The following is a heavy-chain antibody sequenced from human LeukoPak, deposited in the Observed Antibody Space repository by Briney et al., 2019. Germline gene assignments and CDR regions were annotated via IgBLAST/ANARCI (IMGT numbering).Heavy chain of an antibody. V-gene: IGHV1-18*01. J-gene: IGHJ3*02. Sequence: ASVKVSCKASGYTFPTNSISWVRQAPGQGLEWMGWISAYNGNTNYAQKFQGRVTMTTNTSTSTAYMELTSLRSDDTAVYYCARVHVEWLAHDAFDIWGQGTMVTVSS. CDR3: ARVHVEWLAHDAFDI. D-gene: IGHD6-19*01. CDR1: GYTFPTNS. CDR2: ISAYNGNT.